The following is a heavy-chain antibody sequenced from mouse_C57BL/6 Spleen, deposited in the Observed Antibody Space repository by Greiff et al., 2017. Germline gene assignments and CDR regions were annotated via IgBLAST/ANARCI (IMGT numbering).Heavy chain of an antibody. J-gene: IGHJ1*03. CDR3: ARQGGLPDWYFDV. CDR2: ISNGGGST. Sequence: DVKLVESGGGLVQPGGSLKLSCAASGFTFSDYSMSWVRQTPEKRLEWVAYISNGGGSTYYPDTVKGRFTISRDNAKNTLYLQMSRLKSEDTAMYYCARQGGLPDWYFDVWGTGTTVTVSS. CDR1: GFTFSDYS. V-gene: IGHV5-12*01. D-gene: IGHD2-4*01.